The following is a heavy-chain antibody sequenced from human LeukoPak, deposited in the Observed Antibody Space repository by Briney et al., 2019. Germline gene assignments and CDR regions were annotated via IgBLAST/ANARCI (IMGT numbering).Heavy chain of an antibody. CDR3: ARDVSSGWYWFDP. CDR1: GYTFTSHG. CDR2: ISTYNAAT. Sequence: ASVKVSCKASGYTFTSHGITWVRQAPGQGLEWMGWISTYNAATNYAQKFQARLTMTTDTVTSTAYMDLRSLRPDDTAVYYCARDVSSGWYWFDPWGLGTLVTVSS. V-gene: IGHV1-18*01. J-gene: IGHJ5*02. D-gene: IGHD6-19*01.